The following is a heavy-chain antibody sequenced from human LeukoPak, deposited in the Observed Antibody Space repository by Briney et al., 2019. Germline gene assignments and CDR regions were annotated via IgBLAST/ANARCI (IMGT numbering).Heavy chain of an antibody. CDR1: GYTFTSYD. V-gene: IGHV1-8*01. CDR2: MNPNSGNT. J-gene: IGHJ4*02. D-gene: IGHD6-13*01. Sequence: ASVKVSCKASGYTFTSYDINWVRQATGQGLEWMGWMNPNSGNTGYAQKFQGTVTMTRNTSISTACMELSSLRSEDTAVYYCARDARIAAHRGAVRYWGQGTLVTVSS. CDR3: ARDARIAAHRGAVRY.